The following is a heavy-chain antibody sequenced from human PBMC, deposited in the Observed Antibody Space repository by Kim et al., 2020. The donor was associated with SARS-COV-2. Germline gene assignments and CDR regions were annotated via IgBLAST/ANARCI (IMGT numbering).Heavy chain of an antibody. CDR2: INPSGGST. CDR3: ARDGEYYYGSGSYYNLYYGMDV. V-gene: IGHV1-46*01. D-gene: IGHD3-10*01. CDR1: GYTFTSYY. J-gene: IGHJ6*02. Sequence: ASVKVSCKASGYTFTSYYMHWVRQAPGQGLEWMGIINPSGGSTSYAQKFQGRVTMTRDTSTSTVYMELSSLRSEDTAVYYCARDGEYYYGSGSYYNLYYGMDVWGQGTTVTVSS.